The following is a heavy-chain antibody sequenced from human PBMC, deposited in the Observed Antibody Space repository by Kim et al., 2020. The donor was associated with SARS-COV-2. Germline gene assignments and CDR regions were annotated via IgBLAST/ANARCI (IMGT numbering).Heavy chain of an antibody. V-gene: IGHV1-69*04. CDR2: ITPLFGLT. Sequence: SVKVSCKASGDIFRNYGIIWVRQAPGQGLEWVGRITPLFGLTNYPEKFQGRVTVTADKSTNTAYMELKSLRSEDTAVYFCARFGVSGTIHYYYLDVWGK. CDR1: GDIFRNYG. D-gene: IGHD1-7*01. CDR3: ARFGVSGTIHYYYLDV. J-gene: IGHJ6*03.